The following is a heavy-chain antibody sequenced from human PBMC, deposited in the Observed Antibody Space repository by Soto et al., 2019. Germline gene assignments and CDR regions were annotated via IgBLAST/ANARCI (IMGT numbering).Heavy chain of an antibody. Sequence: PSETLSVTCAVSGGSISSGGYSWSWIRQPPGKGLEWIGYTYHGGSTYYNPSLKSRVTISVDRSKNQFSLKLSSVTAADTAVYYCARAHYGDYGYGMDVWGQGTTVTVSS. J-gene: IGHJ6*02. CDR3: ARAHYGDYGYGMDV. V-gene: IGHV4-30-2*01. CDR1: GGSISSGGYS. D-gene: IGHD4-17*01. CDR2: TYHGGST.